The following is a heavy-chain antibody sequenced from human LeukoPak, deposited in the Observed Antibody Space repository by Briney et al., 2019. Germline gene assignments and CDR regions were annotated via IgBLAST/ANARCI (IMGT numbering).Heavy chain of an antibody. J-gene: IGHJ4*02. CDR1: GFRITSSG. CDR2: VSSDGSWE. D-gene: IGHD1-1*01. CDR3: AGGRGTWNDGYFAL. V-gene: IGHV3-33*01. Sequence: GTSLRLSCVASGFRITSSGMHWVRQAPGKGLEWVACVSSDGSWEYCADSVKGRFTVSRDVFENTLNLQMDTLRVEDTAVYYCAGGRGTWNDGYFALWGQGTQVIVSS.